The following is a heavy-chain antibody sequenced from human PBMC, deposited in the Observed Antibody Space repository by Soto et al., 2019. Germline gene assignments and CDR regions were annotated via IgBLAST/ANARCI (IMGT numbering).Heavy chain of an antibody. Sequence: EVQLLESGGGLVQPGGSLRLSCAASGFTFSSYAMSWVRQAPGKGLEWVSAISGSGGSTYYADSVKGRFTISRDNSKNTLYLQMNSLRAEDTAVYYCAKVLGVYDSSGYYYYYYGMDVWGQGTTVTVSS. V-gene: IGHV3-23*01. CDR2: ISGSGGST. J-gene: IGHJ6*02. CDR1: GFTFSSYA. D-gene: IGHD3-22*01. CDR3: AKVLGVYDSSGYYYYYYGMDV.